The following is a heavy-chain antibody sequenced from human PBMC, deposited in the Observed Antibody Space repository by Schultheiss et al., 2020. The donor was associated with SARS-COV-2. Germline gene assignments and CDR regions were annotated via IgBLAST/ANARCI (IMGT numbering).Heavy chain of an antibody. CDR2: INHSGST. CDR1: GGSFSGYY. V-gene: IGHV4-34*01. Sequence: SETLSLTCAVYGGSFSGYYWSWIRQPPGKGLEWIGEINHSGSTNYNPSLKSRVTISVDTSKNQFSLKLSSVTAADTAVYYCARDTTGGALGGMDVWGQGTTVTVSS. CDR3: ARDTTGGALGGMDV. D-gene: IGHD1-14*01. J-gene: IGHJ6*02.